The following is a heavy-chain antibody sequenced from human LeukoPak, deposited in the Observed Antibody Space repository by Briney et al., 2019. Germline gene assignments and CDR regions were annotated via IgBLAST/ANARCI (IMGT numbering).Heavy chain of an antibody. Sequence: GGSLRLSCAASGFTFSSCSMNWVRQAPGKGLEWVSYISSSGSTIDYADSVKGRFTISRDNAKNSLYLQMNSLRAEDTAVYYCSRLRGYSYGYADYWGQGTLVTVSS. CDR3: SRLRGYSYGYADY. CDR1: GFTFSSCS. CDR2: ISSSGSTI. V-gene: IGHV3-48*04. J-gene: IGHJ4*02. D-gene: IGHD5-18*01.